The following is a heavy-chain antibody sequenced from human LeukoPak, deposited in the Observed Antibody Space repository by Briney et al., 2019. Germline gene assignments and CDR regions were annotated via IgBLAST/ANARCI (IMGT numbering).Heavy chain of an antibody. CDR3: AKDTSIAVAGTALDY. D-gene: IGHD6-19*01. V-gene: IGHV3-9*01. Sequence: PGRSLRLSCAASGFTFDDYAMHWVRHAPGKGLEWVSGISWNSGSIGYADSVKGRFTIPRDNAKNSLYLQMNSLRAEDTALYYCAKDTSIAVAGTALDYWGQGTLVTVSS. CDR1: GFTFDDYA. CDR2: ISWNSGSI. J-gene: IGHJ4*02.